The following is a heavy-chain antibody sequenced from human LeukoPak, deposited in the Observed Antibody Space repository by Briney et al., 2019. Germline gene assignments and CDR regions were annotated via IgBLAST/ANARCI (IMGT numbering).Heavy chain of an antibody. CDR2: IIRIFGTA. V-gene: IGHV1-69*13. Sequence: SVKVSCKASGGTFTSYAISWVRQAPGQGLEWVGGIIRIFGTANYAQKFQGRVTITADESTSTAYMELSSLRSEDTAVYYCARFPRYSSPTHPAFDIWGQGTMVTVSS. CDR1: GGTFTSYA. J-gene: IGHJ3*02. CDR3: ARFPRYSSPTHPAFDI. D-gene: IGHD6-13*01.